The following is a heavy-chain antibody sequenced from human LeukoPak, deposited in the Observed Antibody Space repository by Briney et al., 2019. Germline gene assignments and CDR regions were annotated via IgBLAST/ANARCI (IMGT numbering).Heavy chain of an antibody. CDR1: GFIIGSYW. Sequence: GGSLRLSCVASGFIIGSYWMSWVRQAPGKGLEWVANIRQDGSEKYYVDSVKGRLTISRDNARNSLYLQMNNLTAADTAIYYCARAGYYGDDAFDLWGQGTRVTVSS. CDR3: ARAGYYGDDAFDL. CDR2: IRQDGSEK. D-gene: IGHD2/OR15-2a*01. V-gene: IGHV3-7*01. J-gene: IGHJ3*01.